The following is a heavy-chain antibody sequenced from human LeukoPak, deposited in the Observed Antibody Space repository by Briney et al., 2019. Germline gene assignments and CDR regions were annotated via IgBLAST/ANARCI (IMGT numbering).Heavy chain of an antibody. J-gene: IGHJ5*02. CDR2: IYPGDSDT. Sequence: GESLKISCKGFGYSFTSYWIGWVRQMPGKGLEGIGVIYPGDSDTRYSPSFQGQVTLSADKSISTAYLQWSSLKASDTAMYYCARSTVVKGGNWFDPWGQGTLVTVSS. CDR1: GYSFTSYW. CDR3: ARSTVVKGGNWFDP. D-gene: IGHD4-23*01. V-gene: IGHV5-51*01.